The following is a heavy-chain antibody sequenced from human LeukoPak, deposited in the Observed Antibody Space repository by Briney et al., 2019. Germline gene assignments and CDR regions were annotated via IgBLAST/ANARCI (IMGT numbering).Heavy chain of an antibody. CDR2: VSGHSGNT. Sequence: ASVKVSCKASVYTLSIYHISWVRQAPGQGLEWMGRVSGHSGNTHYAEKFQGRVTMTIDKSTTTAYMDLRSLRSDDTAVYYCARGLGYYSCTTCYGELPRDYWSRGTLVTVSS. CDR3: ARGLGYYSCTTCYGELPRDY. J-gene: IGHJ4*02. D-gene: IGHD2-2*01. CDR1: VYTLSIYH. V-gene: IGHV1-18*01.